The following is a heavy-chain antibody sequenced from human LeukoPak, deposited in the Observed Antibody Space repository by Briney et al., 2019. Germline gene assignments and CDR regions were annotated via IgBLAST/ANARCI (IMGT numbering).Heavy chain of an antibody. Sequence: GGSLRLSCAASGFTFSNYAMSWVRQAPGKGLEWVSDINGSGGRTYYADSVKGRFTISRDNSKNSLYLQMNSLKTEDTAVYYCNRGRYYRWGQGTLVTVSS. CDR1: GFTFSNYA. J-gene: IGHJ5*02. CDR3: NRGRYYR. D-gene: IGHD3-10*01. CDR2: INGSGGRT. V-gene: IGHV3-23*01.